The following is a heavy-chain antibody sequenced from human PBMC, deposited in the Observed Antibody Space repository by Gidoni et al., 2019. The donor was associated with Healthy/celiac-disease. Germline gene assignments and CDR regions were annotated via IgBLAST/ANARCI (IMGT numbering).Heavy chain of an antibody. V-gene: IGHV1-2*02. CDR3: ARGGYGTYYGMDV. Sequence: QVQLVQSGAEVKKPGASVKVSCKASGYTFTGYYMHWVRQAPGQGLEWMGWINTNSGGTNYAQQFQGRVTMTRDTSISTAYMELSRLRSDDTAVYYCARGGYGTYYGMDVWGQGTTVTVSS. CDR1: GYTFTGYY. D-gene: IGHD5-18*01. J-gene: IGHJ6*02. CDR2: INTNSGGT.